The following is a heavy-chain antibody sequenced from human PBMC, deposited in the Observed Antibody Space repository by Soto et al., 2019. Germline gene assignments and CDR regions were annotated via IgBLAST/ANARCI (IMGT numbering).Heavy chain of an antibody. CDR3: ARFDFRGNAPVDY. CDR2: IDPGDSYT. CDR1: GYGFTTYW. V-gene: IGHV5-10-1*01. Sequence: LGESLKISCKASGYGFTTYWISWVRQMPGKGLEWMGRIDPGDSYTNYSPSFQGHVTISADKSISTAYLQWSSLKASDTAMYFCARFDFRGNAPVDYWGQGTQVTVSS. J-gene: IGHJ4*02. D-gene: IGHD3-10*01.